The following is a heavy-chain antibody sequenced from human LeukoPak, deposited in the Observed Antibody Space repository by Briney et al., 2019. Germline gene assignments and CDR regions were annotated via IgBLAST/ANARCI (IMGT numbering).Heavy chain of an antibody. Sequence: SVKVSCKASGGTFSSYAISWVRQAPGQGLEWMGEIIPIFGTANYAQKFQGRVTITTDESTSTAYMELSSLRSEDTAVYYCAADGSGSYLSPFDYWGQGTLLTVSS. V-gene: IGHV1-69*05. D-gene: IGHD3-10*01. CDR2: IIPIFGTA. CDR1: GGTFSSYA. J-gene: IGHJ4*02. CDR3: AADGSGSYLSPFDY.